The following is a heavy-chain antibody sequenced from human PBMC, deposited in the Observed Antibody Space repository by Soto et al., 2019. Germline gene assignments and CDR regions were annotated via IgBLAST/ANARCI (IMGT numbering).Heavy chain of an antibody. J-gene: IGHJ4*02. CDR3: GRGGSDSPMAPGY. CDR1: GFTFSSYW. D-gene: IGHD5-18*01. Sequence: GVTLRLSCAASGFTFSSYWMHWVRQDPGKGLVWVSRINPDGSATNYADSVKGRFTISRDNAKNTLYLQMNSLRAEDTAVFYCGRGGSDSPMAPGYWGQGTLVTVSS. CDR2: INPDGSAT. V-gene: IGHV3-74*01.